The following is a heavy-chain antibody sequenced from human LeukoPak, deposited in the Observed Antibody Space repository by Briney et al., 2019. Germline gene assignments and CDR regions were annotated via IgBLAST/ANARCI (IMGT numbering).Heavy chain of an antibody. V-gene: IGHV1-2*02. Sequence: ASVKVSCKASGYTFTDYYIHWVRQAPGQGLEWMGWINPNSGGTNYAQKFQGRVTMTRDTSISTAYMELSRPRSDDTAVYYCARDRGTDYDFWSGYFDYWGQGTLVTVSS. CDR3: ARDRGTDYDFWSGYFDY. J-gene: IGHJ4*02. CDR1: GYTFTDYY. CDR2: INPNSGGT. D-gene: IGHD3-3*01.